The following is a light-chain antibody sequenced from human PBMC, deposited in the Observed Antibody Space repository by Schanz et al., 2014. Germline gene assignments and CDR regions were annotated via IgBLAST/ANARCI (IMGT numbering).Light chain of an antibody. Sequence: ELVLTQSPGTLSLSPGERATLSCRASQSVSSSFLAWYQQKPGQAPRLLMYGASTRATGIPARFSGSGSGTEFTLTISSLQSEDFAVYYCQQYDNWWTFGPGTKVEVK. CDR1: QSVSSS. CDR3: QQYDNWWT. J-gene: IGKJ1*01. V-gene: IGKV3-15*01. CDR2: GAS.